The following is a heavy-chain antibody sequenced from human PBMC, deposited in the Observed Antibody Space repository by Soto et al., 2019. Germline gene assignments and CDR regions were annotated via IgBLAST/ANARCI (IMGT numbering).Heavy chain of an antibody. D-gene: IGHD4-17*01. CDR3: ARTGDYASFDY. CDR1: GGTFSSYT. V-gene: IGHV1-69*02. CDR2: IIPILGIA. Sequence: QVQLVQSGAEVKKPGSSVKVSCKASGGTFSSYTISWVRQAPGQGLEWMGRIIPILGIANYAQKFQGRVTITADKSTSTAYMERSSLRSAATAVYYCARTGDYASFDYWGQGTLVTVSS. J-gene: IGHJ4*02.